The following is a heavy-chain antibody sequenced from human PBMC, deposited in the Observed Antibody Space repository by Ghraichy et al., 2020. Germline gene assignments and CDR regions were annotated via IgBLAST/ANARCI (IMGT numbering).Heavy chain of an antibody. CDR3: ARLRGPRKYYYDSSGYYPDYYFDY. CDR1: GGSISSYY. Sequence: SETLSLTCTVSGGSISSYYWSWIRQPPGKGLEWIGYIYYSGSTNYNPSLKSRVTISVDTSKNQFSLKLSSVTAADTAVYYCARLRGPRKYYYDSSGYYPDYYFDYWGQGTLVTVSS. CDR2: IYYSGST. J-gene: IGHJ4*02. V-gene: IGHV4-59*01. D-gene: IGHD3-22*01.